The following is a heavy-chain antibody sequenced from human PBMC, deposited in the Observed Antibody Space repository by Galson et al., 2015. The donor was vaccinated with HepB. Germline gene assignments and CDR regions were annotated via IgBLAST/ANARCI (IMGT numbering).Heavy chain of an antibody. D-gene: IGHD6-13*01. CDR1: GYTFTSYG. Sequence: SVKVSCEASGYTFTSYGINWVRQAPGQGLEWIGWISASNGNTNYAQNLQDRLTMTTDTSTSTAYMELRSLTSDDTAVYYCARGIAAAGKGPKLCFYYYYMDVWGKATTVTVSS. CDR2: ISASNGNT. J-gene: IGHJ6*03. V-gene: IGHV1-18*04. CDR3: ARGIAAAGKGPKLCFYYYYMDV.